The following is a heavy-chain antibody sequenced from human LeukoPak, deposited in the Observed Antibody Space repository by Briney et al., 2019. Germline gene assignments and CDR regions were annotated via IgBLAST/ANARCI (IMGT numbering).Heavy chain of an antibody. V-gene: IGHV1-46*01. J-gene: IGHJ2*01. CDR1: GYTFTNYY. Sequence: ASVKVSCKASGYTFTNYYMHWVRQAPGQGLEWMGIINPYGGSTSYARKFQGRVTMTRDTSTSTVYMDLSSLRSEDTAVYYCARDPRLSSGYSTGILWYFDLWGRGTLVTVSS. D-gene: IGHD3-22*01. CDR2: INPYGGST. CDR3: ARDPRLSSGYSTGILWYFDL.